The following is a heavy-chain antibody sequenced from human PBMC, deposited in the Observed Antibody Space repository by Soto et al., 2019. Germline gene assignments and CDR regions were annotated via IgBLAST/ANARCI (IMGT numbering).Heavy chain of an antibody. CDR2: ISGSSSYI. D-gene: IGHD4-17*01. CDR3: ARTDYGDYVRGAFEI. CDR1: GFTFSSYS. Sequence: EVQVVESGGGLVKPGGSLRLSCAASGFTFSSYSMNWVRQAPGKGLEWVSCISGSSSYIYYADSVKGRFPISRDNAKNSLYLQMNSLRAEDTAVYYCARTDYGDYVRGAFEIWGQGTMVTVSS. J-gene: IGHJ3*02. V-gene: IGHV3-21*01.